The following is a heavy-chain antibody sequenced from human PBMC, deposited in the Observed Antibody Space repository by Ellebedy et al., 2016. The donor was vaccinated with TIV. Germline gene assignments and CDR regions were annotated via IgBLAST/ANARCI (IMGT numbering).Heavy chain of an antibody. D-gene: IGHD3-10*01. Sequence: PGGSLRLPCAAPGFTFGTYHMNGVRQAQGKGREWVSYISSDSSTIYYADSVKGRFPISRDNAKNSLYLQMDSLRAEDTALYYCASSHHGSGSPRDYWGQGTLVPVSS. CDR1: GFTFGTYH. CDR2: ISSDSSTI. V-gene: IGHV3-48*04. CDR3: ASSHHGSGSPRDY. J-gene: IGHJ4*02.